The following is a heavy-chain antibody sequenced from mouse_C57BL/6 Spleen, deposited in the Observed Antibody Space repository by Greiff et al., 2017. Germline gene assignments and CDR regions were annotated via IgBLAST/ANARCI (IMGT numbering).Heavy chain of an antibody. V-gene: IGHV5-6*01. CDR3: ARHNYSNFFAY. CDR2: ISSGGSYT. J-gene: IGHJ3*01. CDR1: GFTFSSYG. D-gene: IGHD2-5*01. Sequence: EVKLMESGGDLVKPGGSLKLSCAASGFTFSSYGMSWVRQTPDKRLEWVATISSGGSYTYYPDSVKGRFTISRDNAKNTLYLQMSSLKSEDTAMYYCARHNYSNFFAYWGQGTLVTVSA.